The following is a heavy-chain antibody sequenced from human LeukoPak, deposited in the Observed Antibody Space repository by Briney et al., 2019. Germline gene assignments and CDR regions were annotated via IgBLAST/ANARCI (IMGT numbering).Heavy chain of an antibody. CDR2: ISGSGGST. D-gene: IGHD6-19*01. J-gene: IGHJ4*02. Sequence: PGGSLRLSCAASGFTFSSYAMSWVRQAPGKGLEWVSAISGSGGSTYYADSVKGRFTISRDNAKNSLYLQMNSLRGEDTAVYYCARAGGPSSGWTTGAYFFDCWGQGTLVTVSS. CDR1: GFTFSSYA. V-gene: IGHV3-23*01. CDR3: ARAGGPSSGWTTGAYFFDC.